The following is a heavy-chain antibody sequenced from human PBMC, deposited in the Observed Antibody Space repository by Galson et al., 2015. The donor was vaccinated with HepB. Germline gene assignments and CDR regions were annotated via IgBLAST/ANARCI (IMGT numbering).Heavy chain of an antibody. V-gene: IGHV1-46*01. CDR3: ARSLYSSGWYSGYYYGMDV. Sequence: SVKVSCKASGYIFTSYYMHWVRQAPGQGLEWMGIINPSGGSTTYAQKFQGRVTMTRDTSTTTVYMELSNLRSEDTAAYYCARSLYSSGWYSGYYYGMDVWGQGTTVTVSS. D-gene: IGHD6-19*01. CDR1: GYIFTSYY. J-gene: IGHJ6*02. CDR2: INPSGGST.